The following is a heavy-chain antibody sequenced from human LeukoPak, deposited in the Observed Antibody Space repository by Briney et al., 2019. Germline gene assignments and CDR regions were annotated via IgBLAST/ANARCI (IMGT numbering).Heavy chain of an antibody. J-gene: IGHJ2*01. V-gene: IGHV4-34*01. CDR3: ARAVSPHSRGRRFFLYSFL. CDR1: GGSFSGYY. D-gene: IGHD2/OR15-2a*01. CDR2: INHSGST. Sequence: SETLSLTCAVYGGSFSGYYWSWIRQPPGKGLEWIGEINHSGSTNYNPSLKSRVTISVDTSKNQFSLKLSSVTAADTAVYYCARAVSPHSRGRRFFLYSFLRGRGTLVTVSS.